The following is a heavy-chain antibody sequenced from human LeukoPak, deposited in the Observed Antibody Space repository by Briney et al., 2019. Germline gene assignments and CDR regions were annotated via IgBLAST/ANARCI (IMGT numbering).Heavy chain of an antibody. V-gene: IGHV1-2*02. CDR1: GYTFTGYY. Sequence: GASVTVSCKASGYTFTGYYMHWVRQAPGQGLEWMGWINPNSGGTNYAQKFQGRVTMTRDTSISTAYMELSRLRSDDTAVYYCARDRYGSGSYYNGDLDYWGQGTLVTVSS. CDR3: ARDRYGSGSYYNGDLDY. D-gene: IGHD3-10*01. J-gene: IGHJ4*02. CDR2: INPNSGGT.